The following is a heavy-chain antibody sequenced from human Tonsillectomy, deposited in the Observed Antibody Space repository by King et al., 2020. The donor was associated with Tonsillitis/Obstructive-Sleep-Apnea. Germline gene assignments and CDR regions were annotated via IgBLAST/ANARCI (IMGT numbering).Heavy chain of an antibody. J-gene: IGHJ4*02. Sequence: VQLVESGGGLVQPGGSLRLSCAASGFTVSSNYMSWVRQAPGKGLEWVSVIYSGGSTYYADSVKGRFTSSRDNSKNTLYLQMNSLRAEDTAVYYCARAVAAAGTGGYWGQGTLVTVSS. CDR3: ARAVAAAGTGGY. D-gene: IGHD6-13*01. V-gene: IGHV3-66*01. CDR1: GFTVSSNY. CDR2: IYSGGST.